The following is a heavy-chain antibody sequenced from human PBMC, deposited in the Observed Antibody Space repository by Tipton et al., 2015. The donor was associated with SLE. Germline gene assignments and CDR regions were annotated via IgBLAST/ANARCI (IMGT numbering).Heavy chain of an antibody. V-gene: IGHV4-39*07. CDR2: IYYSGST. J-gene: IGHJ4*02. Sequence: TLSLTCTVSGGSISSNSYYWGWIRQPPGKGLEWIGNIYYSGSTNYNPSLKSRVTISVDTSKNQFSLKLSSVTAADTAVYYCARGHSSSWTFDYWGQGTLVTVSS. CDR1: GGSISSNSYY. CDR3: ARGHSSSWTFDY. D-gene: IGHD6-13*01.